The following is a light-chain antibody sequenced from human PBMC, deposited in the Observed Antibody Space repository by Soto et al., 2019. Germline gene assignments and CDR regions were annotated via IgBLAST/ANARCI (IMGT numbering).Light chain of an antibody. CDR3: QQYGSSPPSST. V-gene: IGKV3-20*01. CDR1: QSIYINS. J-gene: IGKJ5*01. Sequence: EIVLTQSPGTLSLSPGERATLSCRASQSIYINSLAWYQHKRGQAPRLLIYAATVRATAVPDRFNGSGSGTDFALTISRLEPEDSAMYYCQQYGSSPPSSTFGQGTRLEIK. CDR2: AAT.